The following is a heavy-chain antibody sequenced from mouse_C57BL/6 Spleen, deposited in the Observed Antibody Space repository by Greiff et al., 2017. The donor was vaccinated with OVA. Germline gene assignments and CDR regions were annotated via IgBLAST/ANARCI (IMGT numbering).Heavy chain of an antibody. CDR1: GYTFTSYW. D-gene: IGHD1-1*01. J-gene: IGHJ1*03. CDR3: ARPYYYGSSPWYFDV. V-gene: IGHV1-72*01. Sequence: VQLQQPGAELVKPGASVKLSCKASGYTFTSYWMHWVKQRPGRGLEWIGRIDPNSGGTKYNEKFKSKATLTVDKPSSTAYMQRSSLTSEDTAVYYCARPYYYGSSPWYFDVWGTGTTVTVSS. CDR2: IDPNSGGT.